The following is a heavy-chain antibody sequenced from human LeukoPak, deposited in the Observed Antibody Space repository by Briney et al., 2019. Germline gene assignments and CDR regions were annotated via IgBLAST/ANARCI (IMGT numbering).Heavy chain of an antibody. Sequence: GGSLRLSCAASGFTFSSYAMHWVRQAPGKGLEYVSAISSNGGSTYYANSVKGRFTISRDNSKNTLYLQMNSLRAEDTAVYYCARVLGRYCSSTSCYDYGMDVWGQGTTVTVSS. CDR1: GFTFSSYA. D-gene: IGHD2-2*01. CDR3: ARVLGRYCSSTSCYDYGMDV. CDR2: ISSNGGST. V-gene: IGHV3-64*01. J-gene: IGHJ6*02.